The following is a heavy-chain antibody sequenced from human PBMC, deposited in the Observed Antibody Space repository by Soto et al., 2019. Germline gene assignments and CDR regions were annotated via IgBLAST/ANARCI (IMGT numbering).Heavy chain of an antibody. J-gene: IGHJ3*02. CDR1: GFTFSSYW. Sequence: GGSLRLSCAASGFTFSSYWMSWVRQAPGKGLEWVANIKQDGSEKCYVDSVKGRFTISRDNAKNSLYLQMNSLRAEDTAVYYCASQRYYSRAFDIWGQGTMVTVSS. D-gene: IGHD2-2*01. CDR2: IKQDGSEK. V-gene: IGHV3-7*01. CDR3: ASQRYYSRAFDI.